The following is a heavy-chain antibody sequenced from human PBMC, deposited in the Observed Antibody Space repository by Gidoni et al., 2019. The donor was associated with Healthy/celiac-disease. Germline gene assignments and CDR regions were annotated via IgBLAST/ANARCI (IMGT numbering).Heavy chain of an antibody. V-gene: IGHV4-61*01. J-gene: IGHJ4*02. CDR2: IYYSGST. Sequence: QVQLQESGPGLVKPSETLSLTCTVSGGSVSSGSYYWSWIRQPPGKGLEWIGYIYYSGSTNYNPSLKSRVTISVDTSKNQFSLNLSSVTAADTAVYYCASSEFLWFGELPLGYWGQGTLVTVSS. D-gene: IGHD3-10*01. CDR1: GGSVSSGSYY. CDR3: ASSEFLWFGELPLGY.